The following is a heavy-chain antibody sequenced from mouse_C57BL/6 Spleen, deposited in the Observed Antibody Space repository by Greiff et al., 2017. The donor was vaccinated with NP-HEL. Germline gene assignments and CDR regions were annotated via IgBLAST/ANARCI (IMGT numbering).Heavy chain of an antibody. V-gene: IGHV5-6*01. J-gene: IGHJ3*01. CDR1: GFTFSSYG. D-gene: IGHD2-14*01. Sequence: VQLKESGGDLVKPGGSLKLSCAASGFTFSSYGMSWVRQTPDKRLEWVATISSGGSYTYYPDSVKGRFTISRDNAKNTLYLQMSSLKSEDTAMYYCARQGVRDDWFAYWGQGTLVTVSA. CDR2: ISSGGSYT. CDR3: ARQGVRDDWFAY.